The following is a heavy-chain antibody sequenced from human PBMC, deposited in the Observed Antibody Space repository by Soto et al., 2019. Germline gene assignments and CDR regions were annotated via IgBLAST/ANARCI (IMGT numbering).Heavy chain of an antibody. Sequence: LRLSCAASGFTFNTYWMHWFRQAPGKGLVWVSRINSGGGTTTYADSVKGRFTISRDNAKNTLYLQMNGLRAEDTAVYYCARWFTYGNFDYFDYWGQGTQVTVSS. J-gene: IGHJ4*02. V-gene: IGHV3-74*01. CDR2: INSGGGTT. CDR3: ARWFTYGNFDYFDY. D-gene: IGHD3-10*01. CDR1: GFTFNTYW.